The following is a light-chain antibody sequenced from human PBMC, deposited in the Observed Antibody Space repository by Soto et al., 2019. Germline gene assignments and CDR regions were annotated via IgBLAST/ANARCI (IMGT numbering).Light chain of an antibody. CDR3: QQDNVYTST. CDR2: DAS. J-gene: IGKJ4*01. V-gene: IGKV1-9*01. CDR1: QGISSY. Sequence: DIQMTQSPSTLSGSVGPRLTITCRASQGISSYLGWYQQKPGKAPNLLIYDASTLHSGVPSRFSGGGSGTDFTLTISSLQTEDCATYDCQQDNVYTSTFGGGTKVDIK.